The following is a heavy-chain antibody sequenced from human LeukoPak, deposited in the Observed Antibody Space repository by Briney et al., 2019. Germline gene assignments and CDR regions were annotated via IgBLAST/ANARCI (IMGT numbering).Heavy chain of an antibody. Sequence: SETLSLTCTVSGGSISGYYWSWIRQPAGTALEWIGRIYTSGTITYNPSLKSRVTMSVDTSKNQFSLKLSSVTAADTAVYYCARDSGTTGEVKFDPWGQGTLVTVSS. D-gene: IGHD3-10*01. CDR1: GGSISGYY. J-gene: IGHJ5*02. V-gene: IGHV4-4*07. CDR3: ARDSGTTGEVKFDP. CDR2: IYTSGTI.